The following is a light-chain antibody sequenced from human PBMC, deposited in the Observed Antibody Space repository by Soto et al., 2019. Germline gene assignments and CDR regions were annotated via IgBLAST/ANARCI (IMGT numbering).Light chain of an antibody. V-gene: IGLV2-14*01. CDR3: SSYSFSDTPVI. J-gene: IGLJ2*01. CDR1: GNDIGSYDY. CDR2: EVS. Sequence: QSVLTQPASVSGSPGQSITISCTGSGNDIGSYDYVSWFQQYPGKAPNLIIYEVSNRPSGVSDRFSGSKSADTASLTISGLQADDEADYFCSSYSFSDTPVIFGGGTKLTVL.